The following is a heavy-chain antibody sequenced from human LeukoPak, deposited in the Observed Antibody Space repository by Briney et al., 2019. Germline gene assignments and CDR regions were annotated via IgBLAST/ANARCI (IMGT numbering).Heavy chain of an antibody. J-gene: IGHJ4*02. CDR1: GFTFSSYA. D-gene: IGHD1-26*01. CDR2: ISSSSSYI. V-gene: IGHV3-21*01. Sequence: GGSLRLSCAASGFTFSSYAMGWVRQAPGKGLEWVSSISSSSSYIYYADSVKGRFTISRDDAKNSLYLQMNSLRAEDTAVYYCARELGGSSFYDYWGQGTLVTVSS. CDR3: ARELGGSSFYDY.